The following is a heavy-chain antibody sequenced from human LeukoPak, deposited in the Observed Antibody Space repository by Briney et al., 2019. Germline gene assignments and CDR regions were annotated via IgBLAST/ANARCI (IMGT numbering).Heavy chain of an antibody. CDR1: GFTCSSYW. J-gene: IGHJ4*02. D-gene: IGHD1-26*01. V-gene: IGHV3-74*01. Sequence: GGSLRLSCAASGFTCSSYWLHWVRQTPGKGLVWVSRINCDGSNTTYADSVKGRFTISRDNAKNTLYLQMNSLRAEDTAIYYCARGYSATYRIDYWGQGTLVTVSS. CDR2: INCDGSNT. CDR3: ARGYSATYRIDY.